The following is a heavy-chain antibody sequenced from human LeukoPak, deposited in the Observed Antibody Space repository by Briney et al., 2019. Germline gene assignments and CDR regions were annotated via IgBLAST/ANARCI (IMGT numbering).Heavy chain of an antibody. V-gene: IGHV4-59*01. J-gene: IGHJ5*02. Sequence: SETLSLTCTVSGGSISSYYWSWIRQPPGKGLEWIGYIYYSGSTDYNPSLKSRVTISIDTSKNQFSLKLSSVTAADTAVYYCARVVAAAGTGLNWFDPWGQGTLVTVSS. CDR1: GGSISSYY. CDR3: ARVVAAAGTGLNWFDP. D-gene: IGHD6-13*01. CDR2: IYYSGST.